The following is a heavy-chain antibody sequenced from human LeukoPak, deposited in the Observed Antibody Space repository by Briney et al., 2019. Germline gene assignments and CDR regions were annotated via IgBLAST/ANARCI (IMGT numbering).Heavy chain of an antibody. CDR1: GGSISSYY. Sequence: KASETLSLTCTVSGGSISSYYWSWIRQPPGKGLGWIGYIYYSGSTNYNPSLKSRVTISVDTSKNQFSLKLSSVTAADTAVYYCARDRDYGDAFDIWGQGTMVTVSS. V-gene: IGHV4-59*01. D-gene: IGHD4-17*01. CDR2: IYYSGST. J-gene: IGHJ3*02. CDR3: ARDRDYGDAFDI.